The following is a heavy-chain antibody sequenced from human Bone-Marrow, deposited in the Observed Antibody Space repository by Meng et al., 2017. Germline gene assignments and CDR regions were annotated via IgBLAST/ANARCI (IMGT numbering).Heavy chain of an antibody. D-gene: IGHD3-10*01. Sequence: ASVKVSCKASGYTFTSYGISWVRQAPGQGLEWMGWINAYNGNTNYAQKLQGRVTMTTDTSTSTAYMELRSLRSDDTAVYYCARTRYYYGSGRFDYWGQGTLVTVSS. V-gene: IGHV1-18*01. J-gene: IGHJ4*02. CDR2: INAYNGNT. CDR3: ARTRYYYGSGRFDY. CDR1: GYTFTSYG.